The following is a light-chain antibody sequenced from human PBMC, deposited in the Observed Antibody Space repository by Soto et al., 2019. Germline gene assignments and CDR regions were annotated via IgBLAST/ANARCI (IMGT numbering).Light chain of an antibody. CDR1: QGMSNN. J-gene: IGKJ3*01. CDR2: AAS. V-gene: IGKV1-27*01. CDR3: QKYFSVPFT. Sequence: DIQMTQSPSSLSASAGDRVTITCRASQGMSNNLAWYQQKPGEVPKLLIYAASTLQSGVPSRFSGSGSGTDFTLTISSLQPEDVATYYCQKYFSVPFTFGPGTKVVIK.